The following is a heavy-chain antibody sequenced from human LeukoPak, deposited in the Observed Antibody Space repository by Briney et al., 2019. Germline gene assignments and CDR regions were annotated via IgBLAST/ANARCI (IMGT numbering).Heavy chain of an antibody. CDR3: ARSPGSPDYFDSSGYDY. D-gene: IGHD3-22*01. J-gene: IGHJ4*02. CDR2: IYDSGNT. CDR1: GFSISSNYY. Sequence: SETLSLTCAVSGFSISSNYYWGWVRQPPGKWLDWIGTIYDSGNTYYNPSLKSRVTISVDTSKNQFSLKLSSVTAADTAVYYCARSPGSPDYFDSSGYDYWGQGTLVTVSS. V-gene: IGHV4-38-2*01.